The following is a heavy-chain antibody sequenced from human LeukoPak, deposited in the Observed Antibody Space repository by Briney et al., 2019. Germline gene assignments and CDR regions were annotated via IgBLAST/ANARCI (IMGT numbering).Heavy chain of an antibody. Sequence: GGSLRLSCAASGFTFSDYYMSWIRQAPGQGLEWVSYISSSSSYTNYADSVKGRFTISRDNAKNSLYLQMSSLRAEDTAVYDCARTPRYCSGGSCFDFWGQGTRVTVS. CDR3: ARTPRYCSGGSCFDF. D-gene: IGHD2-15*01. V-gene: IGHV3-11*06. CDR1: GFTFSDYY. CDR2: ISSSSSYT. J-gene: IGHJ4*02.